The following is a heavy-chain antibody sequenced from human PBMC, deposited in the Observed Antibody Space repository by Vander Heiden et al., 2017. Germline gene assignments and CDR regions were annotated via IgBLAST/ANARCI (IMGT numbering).Heavy chain of an antibody. V-gene: IGHV3-9*01. CDR1: GFTFDDHA. Sequence: EEELVESGGGLVQPGRSLRLPCAASGFTFDDHAMHWVRQAPGKGLEWVAGISWNSDRLGYADSVKGRFTISRDNAKNSLYLQMNSLRAEDTALYTCARDIGYSSDTDYYGMDVWGQGTTVTVSS. CDR3: ARDIGYSSDTDYYGMDV. J-gene: IGHJ6*02. D-gene: IGHD6-25*01. CDR2: ISWNSDRL.